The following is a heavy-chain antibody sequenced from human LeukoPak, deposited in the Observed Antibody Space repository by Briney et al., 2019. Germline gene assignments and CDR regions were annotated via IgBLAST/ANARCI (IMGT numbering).Heavy chain of an antibody. J-gene: IGHJ4*02. CDR2: ISAYNGNT. CDR3: ARDGLSSSWFRGFDY. CDR1: GYTFTSYG. V-gene: IGHV1-18*01. D-gene: IGHD6-13*01. Sequence: VASVKVSCTASGYTFTSYGISWVRQAPGQGLEWMGWISAYNGNTNYAQKLQGRVTMTTDTSTSTAYMELRSLRSDDTAVYYCARDGLSSSWFRGFDYWGQGTLVTVSS.